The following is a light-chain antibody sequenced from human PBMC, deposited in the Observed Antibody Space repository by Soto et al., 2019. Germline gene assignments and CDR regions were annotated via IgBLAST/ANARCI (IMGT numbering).Light chain of an antibody. CDR2: GAS. Sequence: EILMTQSPATLSVSPGERATLSCRASQSIRSDLAWYQQKPGQAPRLLIYGASTRATGIPARFSGSGSGTDFTLTISSLQSEDFAVYYCQQYNNWTPLTFGGGTKVEIK. CDR3: QQYNNWTPLT. CDR1: QSIRSD. J-gene: IGKJ4*01. V-gene: IGKV3-15*01.